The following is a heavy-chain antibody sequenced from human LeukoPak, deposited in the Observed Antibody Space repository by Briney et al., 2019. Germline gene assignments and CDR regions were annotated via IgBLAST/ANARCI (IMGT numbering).Heavy chain of an antibody. CDR1: GFTVITND. V-gene: IGHV3-53*01. CDR3: ARGVEPLAANTWAY. D-gene: IGHD1-14*01. J-gene: IGHJ4*02. CDR2: LYNDGNT. Sequence: GGSLRLSCAASGFTVITNDMTWVRQAPGKGLEWVSVLYNDGNTKYRDAVQGRLTISRDNPNNTLYLEMNSLSPDDTAVYYCARGVEPLAANTWAYWGQGTRVSVSS.